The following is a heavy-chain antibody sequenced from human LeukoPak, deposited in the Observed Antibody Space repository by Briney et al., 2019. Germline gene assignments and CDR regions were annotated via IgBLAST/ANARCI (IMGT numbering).Heavy chain of an antibody. V-gene: IGHV3-64*02. CDR1: GFTLSSYG. Sequence: GGSLRLSCAASGFTLSSYGMHWVRQAPGKGLEYVSAISSNGASTYYADPVKGRFTISRDNSKNTLYLQMGSLRAEDMAVYYCARWSGAYDCWGQGALVIVSS. CDR3: ARWSGAYDC. CDR2: ISSNGAST. D-gene: IGHD2-21*01. J-gene: IGHJ4*02.